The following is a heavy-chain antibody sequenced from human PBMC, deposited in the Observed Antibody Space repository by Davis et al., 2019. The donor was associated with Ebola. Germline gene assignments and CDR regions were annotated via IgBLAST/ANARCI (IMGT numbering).Heavy chain of an antibody. CDR1: GGTFSSYA. Sequence: SVKVSCKASGGTFSSYAISWVRQAPGQGLEWMGGIIPIFGTANYAQKFQGRVTITADESTSTAYMELSSLRSEDTAVYYCARDRGRASITIFPTRNGMDVWGQGTTVTVSS. D-gene: IGHD3-9*01. CDR2: IIPIFGTA. J-gene: IGHJ6*02. CDR3: ARDRGRASITIFPTRNGMDV. V-gene: IGHV1-69*13.